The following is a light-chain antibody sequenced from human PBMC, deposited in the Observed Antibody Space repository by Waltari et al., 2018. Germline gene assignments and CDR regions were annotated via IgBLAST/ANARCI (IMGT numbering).Light chain of an antibody. CDR3: MQSLQTLWT. CDR2: LGF. CDR1: HSLLHRNGNTD. Sequence: DIVVTQSPLSLPVTPGAPASISCRPSHSLLHRNGNTDLDWYLQKPGQSPQLLIDLGFNRASGVPDRFSGSGSGTDFTLRISRVEAEDVGVYYCMQSLQTLWTFGPGTKVEIK. V-gene: IGKV2-28*01. J-gene: IGKJ1*01.